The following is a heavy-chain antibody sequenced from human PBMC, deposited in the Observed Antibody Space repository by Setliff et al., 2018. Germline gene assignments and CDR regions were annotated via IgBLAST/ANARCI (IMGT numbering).Heavy chain of an antibody. Sequence: GSLRLSCAASEFTFNKYWMTWVRQAPGKGLEWVANIDPDGIGKYYVDSVRGRFTISRDNAKTSLYLQMNSLRAEDTAVYYCVKDVVGYSSTWPKRDYFDYWGQGTLVTVSS. D-gene: IGHD6-13*01. CDR3: VKDVVGYSSTWPKRDYFDY. V-gene: IGHV3-7*03. J-gene: IGHJ4*02. CDR2: IDPDGIGK. CDR1: EFTFNKYW.